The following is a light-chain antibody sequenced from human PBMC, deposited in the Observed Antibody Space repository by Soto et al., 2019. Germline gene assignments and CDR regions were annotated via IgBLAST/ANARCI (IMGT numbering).Light chain of an antibody. J-gene: IGLJ1*01. V-gene: IGLV2-14*01. CDR2: DVT. CDR1: SSDVGGYNY. CDR3: SSYTSTSTYV. Sequence: QSALTQPASVSGSPGQSITISCTGTSSDVGGYNYVSWYQQHPGKAPKFMIYDVTNRPSGVSNRFSGSNSGNTASLTISGLQAEDEADYYCSSYTSTSTYVFGTGTQLTVL.